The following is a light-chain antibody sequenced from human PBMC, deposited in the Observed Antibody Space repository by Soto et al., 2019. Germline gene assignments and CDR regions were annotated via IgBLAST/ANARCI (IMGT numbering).Light chain of an antibody. CDR2: AAS. Sequence: DIQLTQSPSFLSASVGDRVTVTCRASQGISSYLAWYQQKPGKAPKLLIYAASTLQSGVPSRFSGSGSGTEFTLTISSLQPEDFATYYCQQLNSYLPFGQGRLLEVK. CDR3: QQLNSYLP. V-gene: IGKV1-9*01. CDR1: QGISSY. J-gene: IGKJ5*01.